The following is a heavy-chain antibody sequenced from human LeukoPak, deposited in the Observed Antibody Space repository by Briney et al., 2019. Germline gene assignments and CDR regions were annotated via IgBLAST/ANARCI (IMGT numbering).Heavy chain of an antibody. CDR1: GGSINSHSYY. J-gene: IGHJ4*02. D-gene: IGHD5-24*01. CDR2: VYYDGTS. V-gene: IGHV4-39*01. Sequence: SETLSLTCTVSGGSINSHSYYWGWIRQPPGKGLEWIGSVYYDGTSYSNPSLTSRAAVFVDTSRDEFSPDLSFVTAADTAVYYCVRHMSTNTGYFDSCGQGTLVSVSS. CDR3: VRHMSTNTGYFDS.